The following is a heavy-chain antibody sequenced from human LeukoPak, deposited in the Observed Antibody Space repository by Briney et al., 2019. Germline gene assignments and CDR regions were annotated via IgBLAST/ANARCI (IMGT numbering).Heavy chain of an antibody. CDR1: GFTFSSYS. J-gene: IGHJ6*03. CDR2: ISSSSSTI. CDR3: ARDQAPYYDFWSGYYFNYMDV. D-gene: IGHD3-3*01. V-gene: IGHV3-48*01. Sequence: PGGSLRLSCAASGFTFSSYSMNWVRRAPGKGLEWVSYISSSSSTIYYADSVKGRFTISRDNAKNSLYLQMNSLRAEDTAVYYCARDQAPYYDFWSGYYFNYMDVWGKGTTVTVSS.